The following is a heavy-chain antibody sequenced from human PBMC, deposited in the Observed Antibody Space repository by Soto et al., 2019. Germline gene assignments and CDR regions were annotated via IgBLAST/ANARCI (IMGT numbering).Heavy chain of an antibody. CDR2: IYYSGST. CDR3: ARVPQGYDFWSGYGPPNWFDP. Sequence: QVQLQESGPGLVKPSQTLSLTCTVSGGSISSGGYYWRWIRQHPAKGLEWIGYIYYSGSTYYNPSLKSRVTISVDTSKNQFSLKLSSVTAADTAVYYCARVPQGYDFWSGYGPPNWFDPWGQGTLVTVSS. CDR1: GGSISSGGYY. V-gene: IGHV4-31*03. J-gene: IGHJ5*02. D-gene: IGHD3-3*01.